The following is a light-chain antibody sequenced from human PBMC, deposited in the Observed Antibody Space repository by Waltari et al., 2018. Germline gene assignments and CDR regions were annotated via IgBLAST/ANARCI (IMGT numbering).Light chain of an antibody. CDR1: NYNIGSGP. CDR3: ATWDGRVNGVL. Sequence: QSVLTQAPSVSGTPGQRVTISCSGTNYNIGSGPVNWYQQVPGMSPKLLIYSNDQRPPGVPDRFSGSKSGTSASLAISGLQSEDEADYYCATWDGRVNGVLFGGGTEVTVL. CDR2: SND. J-gene: IGLJ2*01. V-gene: IGLV1-44*01.